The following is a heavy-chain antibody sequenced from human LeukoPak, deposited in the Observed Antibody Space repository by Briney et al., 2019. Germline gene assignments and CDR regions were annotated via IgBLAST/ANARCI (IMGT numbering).Heavy chain of an antibody. Sequence: GGSLRLSCEASGFSFSSYSMNWVRQAPGKGLEWVSSVSTSSRFIFYADSVQGRFTISRENAKDSLFLQMNSLRAEDTAVYYCVRVSDAYDYFLDYWGQGTLVTVSS. V-gene: IGHV3-21*01. D-gene: IGHD5-12*01. CDR2: VSTSSRFI. CDR1: GFSFSSYS. J-gene: IGHJ4*02. CDR3: VRVSDAYDYFLDY.